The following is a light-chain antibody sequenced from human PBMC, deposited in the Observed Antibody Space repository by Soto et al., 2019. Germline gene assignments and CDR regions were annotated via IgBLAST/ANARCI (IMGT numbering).Light chain of an antibody. Sequence: EIVMTQSPGTLSVSPGERATLSCRASQNIGSNLAWYQQKPGQAPRLLFYGPSTRATGIPARFSGGGSGTEFTLTISSLQSEESGVYNCQYCNEWRPAVTFGPGTKVDL. CDR1: QNIGSN. CDR2: GPS. J-gene: IGKJ3*01. CDR3: QYCNEWRPAVT. V-gene: IGKV3-15*01.